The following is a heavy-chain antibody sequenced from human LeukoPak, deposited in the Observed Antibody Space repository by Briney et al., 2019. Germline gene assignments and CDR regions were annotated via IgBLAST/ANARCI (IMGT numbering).Heavy chain of an antibody. Sequence: PSETLSLTCTVSGGSMNNYYWSWIRQPAGKGLEWIGQIYTSGTTNYNPSLRSRVTMSVDTSKNQFSLKLSSVTAADTAVYYCVRDRRYYDSSGYRRFDYWGQGMLVTVSS. CDR1: GGSMNNYY. J-gene: IGHJ4*02. V-gene: IGHV4-4*07. D-gene: IGHD3-22*01. CDR2: IYTSGTT. CDR3: VRDRRYYDSSGYRRFDY.